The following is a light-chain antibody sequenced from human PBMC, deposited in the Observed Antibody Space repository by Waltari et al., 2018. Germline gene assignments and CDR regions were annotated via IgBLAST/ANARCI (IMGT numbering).Light chain of an antibody. Sequence: EIVLTQSPGPLSLSPGERATLSCRASQSVSSSYFAWYQQKPGQAPRLLIYGASTRATGVPDRFSGSGSGTDFTLTISRLETEDFAVYYCQQYGTSLFTFGQGTKLEIK. CDR3: QQYGTSLFT. J-gene: IGKJ2*01. CDR2: GAS. CDR1: QSVSSSY. V-gene: IGKV3-20*01.